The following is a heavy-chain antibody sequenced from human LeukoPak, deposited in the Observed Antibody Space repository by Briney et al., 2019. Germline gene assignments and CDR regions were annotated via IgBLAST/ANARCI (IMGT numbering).Heavy chain of an antibody. Sequence: SETLSLTCTVSGVSISSHYWSWIRQPPGKGLEWVGYIYYSGSTNYNPSLQSRVTISVDTSKNQFSLKLSSVTAADTAVYYCARDRPPGDYWGQGTLVTVSS. J-gene: IGHJ4*02. V-gene: IGHV4-59*11. CDR1: GVSISSHY. CDR2: IYYSGST. CDR3: ARDRPPGDY.